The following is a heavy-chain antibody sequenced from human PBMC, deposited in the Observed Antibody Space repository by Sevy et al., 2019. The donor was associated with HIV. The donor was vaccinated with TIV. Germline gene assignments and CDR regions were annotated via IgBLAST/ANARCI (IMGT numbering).Heavy chain of an antibody. V-gene: IGHV6-1*01. Sequence: KQSQTLSLTCAISGDSVSSNSAAWNWIRQSPSRGLEWLGRTYYRSKWYNDYAVSVKSRITINPDTSKNQFSLQLNSVTPEDTAVYYCARDPGYSSSWPNYYYGMDVWGQGTTVTVSS. D-gene: IGHD6-13*01. CDR1: GDSVSSNSAA. J-gene: IGHJ6*02. CDR3: ARDPGYSSSWPNYYYGMDV. CDR2: TYYRSKWYN.